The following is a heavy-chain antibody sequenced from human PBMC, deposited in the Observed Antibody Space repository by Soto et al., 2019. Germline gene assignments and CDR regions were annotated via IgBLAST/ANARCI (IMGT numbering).Heavy chain of an antibody. J-gene: IGHJ6*02. Sequence: QVQLVESGGGVVQPGRSLRLSCAASGFTFSSYGMHWVRQAPGKGLEWVAVISYDGSNKYYADSVKGRFTISRDNSKNTLYLQMNSLRAEDTAVYYCAKDQHSGSYYYYYYGMDVWGQGTTVTVSS. D-gene: IGHD1-26*01. V-gene: IGHV3-30*18. CDR3: AKDQHSGSYYYYYYGMDV. CDR1: GFTFSSYG. CDR2: ISYDGSNK.